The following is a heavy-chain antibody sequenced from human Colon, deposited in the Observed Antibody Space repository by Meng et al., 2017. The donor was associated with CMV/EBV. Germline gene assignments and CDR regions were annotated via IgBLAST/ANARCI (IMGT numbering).Heavy chain of an antibody. V-gene: IGHV3-74*01. CDR3: ARATYYYDDSAFGH. D-gene: IGHD3-22*01. Sequence: GESLKISCAASGLNFSGYWMHWVRQVPGKGLEWVSRANADGSSTIYADSVKGRFTISRDNAKNTLYLQMNNLRAEDTAVYYCARATYYYDDSAFGHWGQGTLVTVSS. CDR2: ANADGSST. J-gene: IGHJ4*02. CDR1: GLNFSGYW.